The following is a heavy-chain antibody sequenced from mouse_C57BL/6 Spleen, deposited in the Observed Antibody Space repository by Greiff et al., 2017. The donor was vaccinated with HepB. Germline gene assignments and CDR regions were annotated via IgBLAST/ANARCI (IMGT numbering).Heavy chain of an antibody. CDR1: GFTFSDYG. D-gene: IGHD1-1*01. CDR2: ISNFAYSI. CDR3: ARVEGFITTVVGYFDY. Sequence: EVQVVESGGGLVQPGGSLKLSCAASGFTFSDYGMAWVRQAPRKGPEWVAFISNFAYSIYYADTVTGRFTISRENAKNTLYLEMSSLRSEDTAMYYCARVEGFITTVVGYFDYWGQGTTLTVSS. V-gene: IGHV5-15*01. J-gene: IGHJ2*01.